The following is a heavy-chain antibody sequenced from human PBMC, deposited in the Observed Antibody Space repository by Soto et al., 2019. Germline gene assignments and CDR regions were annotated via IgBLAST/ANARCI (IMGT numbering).Heavy chain of an antibody. J-gene: IGHJ6*02. D-gene: IGHD3-10*01. Sequence: SVKVSCKASGGTFSSYAISWVRQAPGQGLEWMGGIIPIFGTANYAQKFQGRVTITADKSTSTAYMELSSLRSEDTAVYYCASAIRGLMDYYYGMDVWGQGTTVTVSS. CDR1: GGTFSSYA. V-gene: IGHV1-69*06. CDR3: ASAIRGLMDYYYGMDV. CDR2: IIPIFGTA.